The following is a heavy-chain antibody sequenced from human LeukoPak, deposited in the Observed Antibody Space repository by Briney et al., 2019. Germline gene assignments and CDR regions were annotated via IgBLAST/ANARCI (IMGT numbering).Heavy chain of an antibody. CDR2: IYTSGST. J-gene: IGHJ4*02. V-gene: IGHV4-4*07. D-gene: IGHD6-19*01. CDR1: GGSVISYY. Sequence: SGTLSLTCTVSGGSVISYYWSWIRQPAGKGLEWIGRIYTSGSTNYNPSLKSRVTMSVDTSKSQFSLKLSSVTAADTAVYYCARDEEQWLQFDYWGQGTLVTVSS. CDR3: ARDEEQWLQFDY.